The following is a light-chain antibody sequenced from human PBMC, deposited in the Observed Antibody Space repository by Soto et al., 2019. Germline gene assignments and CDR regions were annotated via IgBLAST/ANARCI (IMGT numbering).Light chain of an antibody. Sequence: EIVLTQSPATLSLSPGERATLSCRASQSVSSYLAWYQQKPGQAPRLLIYDASNRATGIPARFSGSGSGTDFTLTISSIDPEDFAVYYCQQRSNLPTFGGGTKVEIK. V-gene: IGKV3-11*01. CDR3: QQRSNLPT. J-gene: IGKJ4*01. CDR1: QSVSSY. CDR2: DAS.